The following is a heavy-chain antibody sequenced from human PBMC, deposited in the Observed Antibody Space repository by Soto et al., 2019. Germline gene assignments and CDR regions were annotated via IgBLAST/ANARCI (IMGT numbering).Heavy chain of an antibody. V-gene: IGHV4-34*01. J-gene: IGHJ4*02. Sequence: TSETLSLTCAVYGGSFSGYYWSWIRQPPGKGLEWIGEINHSGSTNYNPSLKSRVTISVDTSKNQFSLKLSSVTAADTAVYYCARVLDDYSNYVYYFDYWGQGTLVTVSS. CDR3: ARVLDDYSNYVYYFDY. CDR2: INHSGST. D-gene: IGHD4-4*01. CDR1: GGSFSGYY.